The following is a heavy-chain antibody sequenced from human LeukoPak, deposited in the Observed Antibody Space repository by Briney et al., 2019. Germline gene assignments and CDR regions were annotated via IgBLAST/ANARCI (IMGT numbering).Heavy chain of an antibody. CDR1: GFTFSSYA. CDR3: AKESTRVWYYGSGSYYPLDY. D-gene: IGHD3-10*01. Sequence: GGSLRLSCAASGFTFSSYAMSWVRQAPGKGLEWVSAISGSGGSTYYADSVKGRFTISRDNSKNTLYLQMNSLRAEDTAVYYCAKESTRVWYYGSGSYYPLDYWGQGTLVTVSS. V-gene: IGHV3-23*01. CDR2: ISGSGGST. J-gene: IGHJ4*02.